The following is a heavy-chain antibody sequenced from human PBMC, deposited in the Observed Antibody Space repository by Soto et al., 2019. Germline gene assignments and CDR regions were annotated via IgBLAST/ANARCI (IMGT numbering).Heavy chain of an antibody. J-gene: IGHJ4*02. Sequence: LRLSCAASGFIFRNSGMHWVRQAPGKGLEWVAVISDDGRSDYYADSVRGRLTISRDNSKNTVYLQVNSLREEDTAVYYCAKESHYYDSSGYPPLHYWGQGTLVTVSS. CDR2: ISDDGRSD. V-gene: IGHV3-30*18. D-gene: IGHD3-22*01. CDR1: GFIFRNSG. CDR3: AKESHYYDSSGYPPLHY.